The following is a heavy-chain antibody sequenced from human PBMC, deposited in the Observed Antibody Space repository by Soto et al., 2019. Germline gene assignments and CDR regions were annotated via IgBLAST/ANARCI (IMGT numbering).Heavy chain of an antibody. CDR3: ARDQGVAAAGITWFDP. Sequence: LSLTCTVSGASMNSYHWSWIRQPAGKGLEWIGHIHSSGSTNYNPSLKSRVTMSVDTSKNQFSLRLMSLTAADTAVYYCARDQGVAAAGITWFDPWGQGSLVTVS. CDR2: IHSSGST. D-gene: IGHD6-13*01. CDR1: GASMNSYH. V-gene: IGHV4-4*07. J-gene: IGHJ5*02.